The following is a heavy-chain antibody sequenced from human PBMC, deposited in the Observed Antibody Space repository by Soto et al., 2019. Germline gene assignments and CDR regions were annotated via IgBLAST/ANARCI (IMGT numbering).Heavy chain of an antibody. CDR3: ACRGFNTGHVDY. CDR1: GASISSSNW. D-gene: IGHD2-8*02. J-gene: IGHJ4*02. CDR2: IFHSGST. Sequence: SDTLSLTCAVSGASISSSNWWSWVRQPPGKGLEWIGEIFHSGSTNYSPSLKSRVTISVDKSKNQFSLKLSSVAAADTAVYFCACRGFNTGHVDYWGQGSLVTVST. V-gene: IGHV4-4*02.